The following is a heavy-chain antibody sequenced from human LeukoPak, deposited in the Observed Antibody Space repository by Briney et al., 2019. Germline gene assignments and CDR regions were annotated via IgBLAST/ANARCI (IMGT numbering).Heavy chain of an antibody. D-gene: IGHD5-18*01. V-gene: IGHV4-59*01. Sequence: SETLSLTCTVSGGSISGYYWSWIRQPPGKGLEWIGYIYYSGNTNYNPSLKSRVTLSVDTSTNQLFLKLSPVTAADTAVYYCARGWDTGYSYYGMDVWGPGTTVTVSS. J-gene: IGHJ6*02. CDR1: GGSISGYY. CDR3: ARGWDTGYSYYGMDV. CDR2: IYYSGNT.